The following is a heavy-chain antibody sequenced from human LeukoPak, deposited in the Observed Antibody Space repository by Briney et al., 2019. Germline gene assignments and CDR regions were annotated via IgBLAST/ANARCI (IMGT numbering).Heavy chain of an antibody. D-gene: IGHD6-6*01. CDR2: ASYDGSNK. CDR1: GFTFSSYA. Sequence: GGSLRLSCAASGFTFSSYAMHWVRQAPGKGLEWVAGASYDGSNKYYADSVKGRFTISRDNSENTLYLQMNSLRAEDTAVYYCAKDRIAARRGPFDYWGQGTLVTVSS. V-gene: IGHV3-30-3*01. CDR3: AKDRIAARRGPFDY. J-gene: IGHJ4*02.